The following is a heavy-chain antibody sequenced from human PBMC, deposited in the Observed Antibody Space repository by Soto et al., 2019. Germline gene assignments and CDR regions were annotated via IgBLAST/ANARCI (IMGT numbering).Heavy chain of an antibody. V-gene: IGHV4-31*03. J-gene: IGHJ5*02. D-gene: IGHD6-13*01. CDR3: ARDQGVAAAGITWFDP. Sequence: SLTCPVSGVSISSGGYYWSWIRQHPGKGLEWIVYIYYSGSTYYNPSLKSRVTISVDTSKNQFSLRLMSLTAADTAVYYCARDQGVAAAGITWFDPWGQGSLVTVSS. CDR1: GVSISSGGYY. CDR2: IYYSGST.